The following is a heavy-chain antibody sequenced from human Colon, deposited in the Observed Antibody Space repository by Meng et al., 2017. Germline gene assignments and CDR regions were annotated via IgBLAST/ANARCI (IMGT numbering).Heavy chain of an antibody. CDR3: AKARLDRYRRCDAYGF. CDR1: GFTFATHA. J-gene: IGHJ3*01. Sequence: GESLKISCAASGFTFATHAMAWVRQAPGKGLEWVSSISYSGGATYYTDSVKGRFTISRDNGDNSVYLQMTSLRAEDTAIYYCAKARLDRYRRCDAYGFWGQGTMVTVSS. CDR2: ISYSGGAT. D-gene: IGHD3-16*02. V-gene: IGHV3-23*01.